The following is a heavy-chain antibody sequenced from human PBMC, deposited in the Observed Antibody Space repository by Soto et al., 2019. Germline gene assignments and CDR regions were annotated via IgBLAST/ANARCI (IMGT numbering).Heavy chain of an antibody. J-gene: IGHJ4*02. CDR1: GGSISSSSYY. V-gene: IGHV4-39*02. CDR2: IYYSGST. Sequence: SETLSLTCTVSGGSISSSSYYWGWIRQPPGKGLEWIESIYYSGSTYYNPSLKSRVTISVDTSKNQFSLKLSSVTAADTAVYYCAREIAAAGTSDYWGQGTLVTVSS. D-gene: IGHD6-13*01. CDR3: AREIAAAGTSDY.